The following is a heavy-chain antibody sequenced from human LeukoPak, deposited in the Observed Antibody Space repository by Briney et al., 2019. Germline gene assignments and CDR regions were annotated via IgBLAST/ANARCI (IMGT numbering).Heavy chain of an antibody. J-gene: IGHJ2*01. V-gene: IGHV1-2*02. CDR1: GFTFTAYY. Sequence: GASVKVSCKASGFTFTAYYMHWVRQAPGQGLEWMGWINPNSGGTKYAQKFQGRVTMTRDTSISTAYMELSRLRSDDTAVYYCTRTGEQWPYWYFDLWGRGTLVTVSS. CDR2: INPNSGGT. CDR3: TRTGEQWPYWYFDL. D-gene: IGHD6-19*01.